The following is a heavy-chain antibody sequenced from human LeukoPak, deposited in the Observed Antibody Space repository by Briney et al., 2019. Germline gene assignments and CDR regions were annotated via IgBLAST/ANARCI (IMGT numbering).Heavy chain of an antibody. J-gene: IGHJ4*02. D-gene: IGHD2-2*01. Sequence: ASVKVSCKASGYTFTGYYMHWVRQASGQGLEWMGWINPNSGGTNYAQTFQGRVTMTRDTSISTAYMELSRLRSDDTAVYYCARVQGYCSSTSCYPDTNFDYWGQGTLVTVSS. V-gene: IGHV1-2*02. CDR3: ARVQGYCSSTSCYPDTNFDY. CDR2: INPNSGGT. CDR1: GYTFTGYY.